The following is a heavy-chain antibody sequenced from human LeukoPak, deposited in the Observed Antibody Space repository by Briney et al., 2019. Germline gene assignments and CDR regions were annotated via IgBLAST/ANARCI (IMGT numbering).Heavy chain of an antibody. CDR1: GYSISSGYH. D-gene: IGHD1-7*01. Sequence: SETLSLTCTVSGYSISSGYHWGWIRQPPGKGLEWIGSIYHSGSTYYNPSLKSRVTISVDTSKNQFSLKLSSVTAADTAVYYCARELELRPNWFDPWGQGTLVTVSS. V-gene: IGHV4-38-2*02. CDR3: ARELELRPNWFDP. CDR2: IYHSGST. J-gene: IGHJ5*02.